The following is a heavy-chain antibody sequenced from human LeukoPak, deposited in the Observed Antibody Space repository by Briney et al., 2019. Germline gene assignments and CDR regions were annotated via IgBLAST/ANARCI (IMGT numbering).Heavy chain of an antibody. CDR2: IYPGDSVT. V-gene: IGHV5-51*01. CDR1: GYSFTSYW. D-gene: IGHD5-18*01. J-gene: IGHJ4*02. Sequence: GESLKISCKGSGYSFTSYWIGWVRQMPGKGLEWMGIIYPGDSVTRYSPSFQGQVTISADKSISTAYLQWSSLKASDTAMYYCCLDTAMVSFDYWGQGTLVTVSS. CDR3: CLDTAMVSFDY.